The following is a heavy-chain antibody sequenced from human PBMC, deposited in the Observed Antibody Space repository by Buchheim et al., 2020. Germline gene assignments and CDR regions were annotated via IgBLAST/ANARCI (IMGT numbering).Heavy chain of an antibody. D-gene: IGHD3-3*01. V-gene: IGHV4-39*01. CDR1: GGSISSGDFY. Sequence: QVQLQESGPGLVKPSETLSLTCTVSGGSISSGDFYWGWIRQPPGKGLEYIGSIYYSGNTYYNPSLKIRVTISVDTSKNQFSLKLSSVTAADTAVYSCARLGGNYDVSFQHWGQGTL. J-gene: IGHJ1*01. CDR3: ARLGGNYDVSFQH. CDR2: IYYSGNT.